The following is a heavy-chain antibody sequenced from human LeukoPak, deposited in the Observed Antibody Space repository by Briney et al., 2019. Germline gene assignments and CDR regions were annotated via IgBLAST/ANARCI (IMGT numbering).Heavy chain of an antibody. D-gene: IGHD3-22*01. Sequence: ASVKVSCKASGYTFTSYGISWVRQAPGQGLEWMGWISAYNGNTNYAQKLQGRVTTTTDTSTSTAYMELRSLRSDDTAVYYCAREASSGYPSDYWGQGTLVTVSS. V-gene: IGHV1-18*01. J-gene: IGHJ4*02. CDR3: AREASSGYPSDY. CDR2: ISAYNGNT. CDR1: GYTFTSYG.